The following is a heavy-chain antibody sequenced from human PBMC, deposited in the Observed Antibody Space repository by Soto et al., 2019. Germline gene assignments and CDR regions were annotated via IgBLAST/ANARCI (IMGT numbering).Heavy chain of an antibody. CDR3: ARNKTFDPPDY. CDR1: GFTFSSYA. D-gene: IGHD3-16*01. CDR2: ISVSGGST. V-gene: IGHV3-23*01. Sequence: EVQLLESGGGLVQPGGSLRLSCAASGFTFSSYAMSWVRQAPGKGLAWVSGISVSGGSTYYADSVKGRFTISRDNSKNTPHLQMNGRRAEDTAEYYCARNKTFDPPDYGAQGTLVTVSS. J-gene: IGHJ4*02.